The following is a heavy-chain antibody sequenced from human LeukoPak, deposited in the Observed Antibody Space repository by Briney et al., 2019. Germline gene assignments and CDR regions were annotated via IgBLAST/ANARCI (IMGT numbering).Heavy chain of an antibody. D-gene: IGHD1-1*01. V-gene: IGHV1-18*04. J-gene: IGHJ4*02. CDR1: GYTFTSYG. CDR3: ARSPSYNWNDGGDY. CDR2: ISAYNGNT. Sequence: ASVKVSCKASGYTFTSYGISWVRQAPGQGLEWMGWISAYNGNTNYAQKLQGRATMTTDTSTSTAYMELRSLRSDDTAVYYCARSPSYNWNDGGDYWGQGTLVTVSS.